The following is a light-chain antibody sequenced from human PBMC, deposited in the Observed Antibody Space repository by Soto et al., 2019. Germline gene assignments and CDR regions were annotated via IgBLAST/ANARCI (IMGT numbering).Light chain of an antibody. Sequence: ENVLTQSPGTLSLSPGERATLSCRASQSVSSNYVAWYQQKPGQAPRLLVYGASGRATGIPDRFSGSGSGTEFTLTISSLQSEDFAVYYCQQYNSWPLTFGGGTKVHIK. V-gene: IGKV3-20*01. CDR3: QQYNSWPLT. CDR2: GAS. J-gene: IGKJ4*01. CDR1: QSVSSNY.